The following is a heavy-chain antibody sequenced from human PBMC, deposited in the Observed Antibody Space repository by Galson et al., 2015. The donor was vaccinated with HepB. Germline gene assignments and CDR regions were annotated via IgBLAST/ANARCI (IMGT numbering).Heavy chain of an antibody. Sequence: SLRLSCAASGFTFRIYGMSWVRQAPGKGLEWVSGIDGSGDRTEYADSVQGRFIVSRDNSKNTLYLQISGLRVEDTAKYYCVKDVGRDLFGPGAWGHGTLVTVSS. CDR2: IDGSGDRT. V-gene: IGHV3-23*01. CDR1: GFTFRIYG. D-gene: IGHD3-10*01. CDR3: VKDVGRDLFGPGA. J-gene: IGHJ5*01.